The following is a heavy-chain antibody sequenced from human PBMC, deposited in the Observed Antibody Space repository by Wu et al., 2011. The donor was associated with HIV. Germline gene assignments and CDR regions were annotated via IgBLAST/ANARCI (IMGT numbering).Heavy chain of an antibody. J-gene: IGHJ6*03. V-gene: IGHV1-69*06. CDR3: ARGSGYHFNYNYLVV. Sequence: QSGGEVKRPGASLKVSCKASGYMFNSYGISWVRQAPGQGLEWMGGIIAIFGTANYAQKFQGRVTITADKSTTTTYMELNNLRSEDTAVYYCARGSGYHFNYNYLVVWGKGTTVTVSS. D-gene: IGHD3-22*01. CDR2: IIAIFGTA. CDR1: GYMFNSYG.